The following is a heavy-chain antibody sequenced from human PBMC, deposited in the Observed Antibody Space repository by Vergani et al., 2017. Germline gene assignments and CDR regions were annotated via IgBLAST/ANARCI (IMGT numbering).Heavy chain of an antibody. Sequence: QVQLQESGPGLVKPSETLSLTCAVSGSSISSGYYWGWIRQPPGKGLEWIGSIYHSGSTYYNPSLKSRVTISVDTSKNQFSLKLSSVTAADTAVYYCARSVDHDYWGQGTLVTVSS. CDR3: ARSVDHDY. J-gene: IGHJ4*02. D-gene: IGHD2-15*01. CDR1: GSSISSGYY. CDR2: IYHSGST. V-gene: IGHV4-38-2*01.